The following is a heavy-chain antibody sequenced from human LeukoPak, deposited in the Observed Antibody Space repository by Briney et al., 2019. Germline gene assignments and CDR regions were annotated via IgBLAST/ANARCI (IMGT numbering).Heavy chain of an antibody. D-gene: IGHD6-19*01. CDR1: GFTFNSYW. CDR2: IKQDGSDK. J-gene: IGHJ4*02. CDR3: ARYNSAWKTDDY. Sequence: GGSLRLSCAASGFTFNSYWMTWVRQAPGKGLEWVADIKQDGSDKYYAGSVKGRFTISRDNGKNSLYLQMNSLRAEDTAVYFCARYNSAWKTDDYWGQGTLVTVSS. V-gene: IGHV3-7*03.